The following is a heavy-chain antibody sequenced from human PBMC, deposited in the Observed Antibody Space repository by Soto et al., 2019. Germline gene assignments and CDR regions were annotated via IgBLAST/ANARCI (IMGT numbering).Heavy chain of an antibody. D-gene: IGHD6-13*01. CDR1: GYSFTSYW. J-gene: IGHJ6*02. Sequence: HGESLKISCKGSGYSFTSYWIGWVRQMPGKGLEWMGIIYPGDSDTRYSPSFQGQVTISADKSISTAYLQWGSLKASDIAMYYCARTSAAGKYYYGMDVWGQGTTVTVSS. V-gene: IGHV5-51*01. CDR3: ARTSAAGKYYYGMDV. CDR2: IYPGDSDT.